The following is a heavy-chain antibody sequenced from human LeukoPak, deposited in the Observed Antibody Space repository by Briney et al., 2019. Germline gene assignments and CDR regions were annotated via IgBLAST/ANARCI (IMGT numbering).Heavy chain of an antibody. CDR3: ARDRTRGDGDLFFDY. J-gene: IGHJ4*02. V-gene: IGHV3-30-3*01. CDR1: GFTFSNYA. Sequence: GGSLRLSCAASGFTFSNYAMHWVRQAPGKGLEWVAVISYDGSNKYYADSVKGRFTISRDNSKNTLYLQMNSLRAEDTAVYYCARDRTRGDGDLFFDYWGQGTLVTVSS. CDR2: ISYDGSNK. D-gene: IGHD1-1*01.